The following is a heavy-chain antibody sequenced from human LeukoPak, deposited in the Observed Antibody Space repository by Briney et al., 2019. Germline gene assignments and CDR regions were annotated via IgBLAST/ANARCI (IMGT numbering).Heavy chain of an antibody. CDR1: GGTFSSYA. Sequence: GASVKVSCKASGGTFSSYAISWVRQAPGQGLEWMGGIIPIFGTANYAQKFQARVTITTDESTSTAYMELSSLRSEDTAVYYCATGTPHYYYYYMDVWAKGPRSPSP. CDR3: ATGTPHYYYYYMDV. V-gene: IGHV1-69*05. CDR2: IIPIFGTA. D-gene: IGHD1-1*01. J-gene: IGHJ6*03.